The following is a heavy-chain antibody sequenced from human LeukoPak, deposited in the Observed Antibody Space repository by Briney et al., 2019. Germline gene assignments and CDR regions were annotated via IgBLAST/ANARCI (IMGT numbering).Heavy chain of an antibody. CDR2: ISGSGGST. Sequence: PGGSLRLSCAASGFTFSSYAMSWVRQAPGKGLEWVSAISGSGGSTYYADSVKGRFTISRDSAKNSLYLQMNSLRAEDTAVYYCARDRRAGAADAFDIWGQGTMVTVSS. D-gene: IGHD1-26*01. J-gene: IGHJ3*02. CDR1: GFTFSSYA. V-gene: IGHV3-23*01. CDR3: ARDRRAGAADAFDI.